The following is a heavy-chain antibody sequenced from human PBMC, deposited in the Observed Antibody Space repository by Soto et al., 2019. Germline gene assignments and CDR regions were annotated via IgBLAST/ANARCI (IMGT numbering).Heavy chain of an antibody. Sequence: RASVKVSCKASGYTFTSYGISWVRQAPGQGLEWMGWISAYNGNTNYAQKLQGRVTMTTDTSTSTAYMELRSLRSDDTAVYYCARDGTSTEWLVLFAFDIWGQGTMVTVSS. CDR1: GYTFTSYG. CDR2: ISAYNGNT. D-gene: IGHD6-19*01. V-gene: IGHV1-18*01. J-gene: IGHJ3*02. CDR3: ARDGTSTEWLVLFAFDI.